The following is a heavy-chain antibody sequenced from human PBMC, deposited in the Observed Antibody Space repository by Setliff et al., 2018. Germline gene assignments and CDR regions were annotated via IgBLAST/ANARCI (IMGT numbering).Heavy chain of an antibody. CDR2: INPDSGAT. CDR1: GYTFTAYY. Sequence: ASVKVSCKASGYTFTAYYMHWVRQAPGQGPEWMGWINPDSGATNFAQKFQGRVTMTRDTSTTTAYMDLNSLRSDDTATYFCARDRDVSTIFGVVIPAASGLGYWGEGTLVTVSS. CDR3: ARDRDVSTIFGVVIPAASGLGY. D-gene: IGHD3-3*01. J-gene: IGHJ4*02. V-gene: IGHV1-2*02.